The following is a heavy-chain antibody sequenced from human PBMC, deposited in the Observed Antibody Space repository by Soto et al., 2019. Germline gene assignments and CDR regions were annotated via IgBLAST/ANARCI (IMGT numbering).Heavy chain of an antibody. CDR2: ISSSSGSI. D-gene: IGHD5-12*01. CDR3: ARGIKYEVVTTYYFDY. Sequence: PGGSLRLSCAASGFTFSTYSMDWVRQAPGKGLEWVSYISSSSGSIYYADSVKGRFTISRDNAKNLLYLQMNSLRAEDTAVYYCARGIKYEVVTTYYFDYWGQGALVTV. V-gene: IGHV3-48*01. J-gene: IGHJ4*02. CDR1: GFTFSTYS.